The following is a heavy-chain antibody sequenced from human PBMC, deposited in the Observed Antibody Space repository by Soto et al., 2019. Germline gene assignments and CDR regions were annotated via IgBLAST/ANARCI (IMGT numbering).Heavy chain of an antibody. D-gene: IGHD3-10*01. V-gene: IGHV3-30*18. CDR1: GFTFSSYG. J-gene: IGHJ4*02. Sequence: QVQLVESGGGVVQPGRSLRLSCAASGFTFSSYGMYWVRQAPGKGLEWVARISYDGGDQFYRDSVKGRFTISRDNSKNTLYLQMNSLRSEDTAVYYCAKDTGADYWGQGTLVTVSS. CDR3: AKDTGADY. CDR2: ISYDGGDQ.